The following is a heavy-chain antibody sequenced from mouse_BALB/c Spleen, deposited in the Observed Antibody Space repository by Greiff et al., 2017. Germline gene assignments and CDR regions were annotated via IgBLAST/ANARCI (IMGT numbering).Heavy chain of an antibody. CDR3: ARYYYGSSPFDY. J-gene: IGHJ2*01. CDR1: GDSITSGY. D-gene: IGHD1-1*01. V-gene: IGHV3-8*02. Sequence: DVMLVESGPSLVKPSQTLSLTCSVTGDSITSGYWNWIRKFPGNKLEYMGYISYSGSTYYNPSLKSRISITRDTSKNQYYLQLNSVTTEDTATYYCARYYYGSSPFDYWGQGTTLTVSS. CDR2: ISYSGST.